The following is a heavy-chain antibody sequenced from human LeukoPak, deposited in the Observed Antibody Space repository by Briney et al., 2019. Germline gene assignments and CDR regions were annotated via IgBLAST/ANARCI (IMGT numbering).Heavy chain of an antibody. J-gene: IGHJ4*02. D-gene: IGHD3-3*01. CDR1: GGSISSSSYY. CDR3: ARLPSPRASLESSIDY. CDR2: IYYSGST. V-gene: IGHV4-39*01. Sequence: SETLSLTCTVSGGSISSSSYYWGWIRQPPWKGLEWIGGIYYSGSTYYTPSLKSRVTISVDTSKNQFSLQLSSVTAADTAVYYCARLPSPRASLESSIDYWGQGTLVTVSS.